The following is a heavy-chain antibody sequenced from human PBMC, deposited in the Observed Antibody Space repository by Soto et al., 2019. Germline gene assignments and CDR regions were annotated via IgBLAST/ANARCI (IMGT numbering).Heavy chain of an antibody. V-gene: IGHV3-30*18. J-gene: IGHJ5*02. D-gene: IGHD6-13*01. CDR2: ISYDGSNK. CDR1: GFTFSSYG. Sequence: QVQLVESGGGVVQPGRSLRLSCAASGFTFSSYGMHWVRQAPGKGLEWVAVISYDGSNKYYADSVKGRFTISRDNYKNTLYLQMNSLRAEDTAVYYCAKVGGIAAADNWFDPWGQGTLVTVSS. CDR3: AKVGGIAAADNWFDP.